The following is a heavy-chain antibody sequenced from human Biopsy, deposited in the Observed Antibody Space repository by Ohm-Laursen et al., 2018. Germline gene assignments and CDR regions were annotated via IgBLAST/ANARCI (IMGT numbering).Heavy chain of an antibody. J-gene: IGHJ5*02. D-gene: IGHD2-2*01. CDR2: IIPILHVP. V-gene: IGHV1-69*04. CDR1: GGTLITYA. CDR3: ARRYCSSTSCSPPFYSWFDP. Sequence: GASVKVSCKVSGGTLITYAISWVRQAPGQGLEWMGRIIPILHVPTYAQSFQGRVTISADKSTSTAYMELSGLRSEDTAVYYCARRYCSSTSCSPPFYSWFDPWGQGTLVTVSS.